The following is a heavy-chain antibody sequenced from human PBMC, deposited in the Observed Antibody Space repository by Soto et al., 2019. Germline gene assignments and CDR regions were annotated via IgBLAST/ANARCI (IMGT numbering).Heavy chain of an antibody. V-gene: IGHV3-23*01. CDR1: GFTFSSYA. Sequence: GGSLRLSCAASGFTFSSYAMSWVRQAPGKGLEWVSAISGSGGSTYYADSVKGRFTISRDNSKKTRYLQMNSLRAEDTAVYYCAKVQGYNWNYPVGAFDIWGQGTMVTVSS. CDR3: AKVQGYNWNYPVGAFDI. CDR2: ISGSGGST. D-gene: IGHD1-7*01. J-gene: IGHJ3*02.